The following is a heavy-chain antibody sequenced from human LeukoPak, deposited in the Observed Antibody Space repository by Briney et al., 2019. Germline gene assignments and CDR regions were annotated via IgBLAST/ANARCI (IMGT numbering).Heavy chain of an antibody. CDR1: GGSINSGSYY. CDR2: IYASGST. V-gene: IGHV4-61*02. CDR3: ASRARYYYDSSGAFDI. Sequence: SETLSLTCTVSGGSINSGSYYWSWIRQPAGKGLEWIGRIYASGSTNYNPSLKSRVTISVDTSKNQFSLKLSSVTAADTAVYYCASRARYYYDSSGAFDIWGQGTMVTVSS. J-gene: IGHJ3*02. D-gene: IGHD3-22*01.